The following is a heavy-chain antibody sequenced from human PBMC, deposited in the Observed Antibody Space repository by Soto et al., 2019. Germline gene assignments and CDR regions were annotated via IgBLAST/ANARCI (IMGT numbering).Heavy chain of an antibody. V-gene: IGHV3-15*01. D-gene: IGHD5-12*01. J-gene: IGHJ4*02. CDR3: TTSDIVATTDYGDYYFDY. CDR2: IKSKTDGGTT. CDR1: GFTFSNAW. Sequence: EVQLVESGGGLVKPGGSLRLSCAASGFTFSNAWMSWVRQAPGKGLEWVGRIKSKTDGGTTDYAAPVKGRFTISRDDSKDTWYLQMNSLKTEDTAVYYCTTSDIVATTDYGDYYFDYWGQGTLVTVSS.